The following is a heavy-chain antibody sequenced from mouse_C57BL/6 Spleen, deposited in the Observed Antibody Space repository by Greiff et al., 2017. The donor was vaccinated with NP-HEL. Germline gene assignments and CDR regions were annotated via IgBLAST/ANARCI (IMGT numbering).Heavy chain of an antibody. CDR3: ARPSPYYAMDY. J-gene: IGHJ4*01. CDR1: GFTFSDYG. D-gene: IGHD6-1*01. Sequence: EVMLVESGGGLVKPGGSLKLSCAASGFTFSDYGMHWVRQAPEKGLEWVAYISSGSSTIYYVDTVKGRFTISRDNAKNTLFLQMTSLRSEDTAMYYCARPSPYYAMDYWGQGTSVTVSS. CDR2: ISSGSSTI. V-gene: IGHV5-17*01.